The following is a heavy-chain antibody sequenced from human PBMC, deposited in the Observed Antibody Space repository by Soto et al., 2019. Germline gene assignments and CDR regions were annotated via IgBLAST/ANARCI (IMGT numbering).Heavy chain of an antibody. Sequence: QVQLVQSGAEVKKPGASVKVSCKASGYIFSNYAIHWVRQAPGQRFEWMGWISAGNGKTKYAQNFQGRVTITRDTSANRADTALSSLRSEVTDLDYCVRVTRYSSDIVVGPAVMCEDWFDPWVQGTLVTVSS. CDR3: VRVTRYSSDIVVGPAVMCEDWFDP. CDR1: GYIFSNYA. V-gene: IGHV1-3*01. D-gene: IGHD2-2*01. CDR2: ISAGNGKT. J-gene: IGHJ5*02.